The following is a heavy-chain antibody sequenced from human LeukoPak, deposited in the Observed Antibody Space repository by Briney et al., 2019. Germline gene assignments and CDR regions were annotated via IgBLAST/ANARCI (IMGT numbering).Heavy chain of an antibody. Sequence: PGGSLRLSCAASGFTFSSYSMNWVRLAPGKGLEWVSSISSSSSYIYYADSVKGRFTISRDNAKNSLYLQMNSLRAEDTAVYYCAYENDDFWSGYWRFDPWGQGTLVTVSS. D-gene: IGHD3-3*01. V-gene: IGHV3-21*01. CDR2: ISSSSSYI. CDR3: AYENDDFWSGYWRFDP. J-gene: IGHJ5*02. CDR1: GFTFSSYS.